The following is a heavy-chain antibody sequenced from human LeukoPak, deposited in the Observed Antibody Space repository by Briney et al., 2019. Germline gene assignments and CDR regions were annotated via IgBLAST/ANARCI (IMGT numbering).Heavy chain of an antibody. CDR3: ATSTGTQQEGFDP. J-gene: IGHJ5*02. CDR1: GGSFSSGGYY. Sequence: PSETLSLTCTVSGGSFSSGGYYWSWIRQHPGKGLEWIGYIYYSGSTYYNPSLKSRVTISVDTSKNQFSLKLSSVTAADTAVYYCATSTGTQQEGFDPWGQGTLVTVSS. D-gene: IGHD1-1*01. V-gene: IGHV4-31*03. CDR2: IYYSGST.